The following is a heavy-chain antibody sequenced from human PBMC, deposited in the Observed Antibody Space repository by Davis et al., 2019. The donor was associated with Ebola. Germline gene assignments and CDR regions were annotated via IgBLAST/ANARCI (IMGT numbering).Heavy chain of an antibody. CDR3: ARQGPDWGYSSSWSHMDV. Sequence: GESLKISCKGSGYSFSNYWVGWVRQMPGKGLEWMGIIYPGDSDTRYSPSFQGQVTISADKSISTAYLQWSSLKASDTAMYYCARQGPDWGYSSSWSHMDVWGQGTTVTVSS. J-gene: IGHJ6*02. CDR1: GYSFSNYW. V-gene: IGHV5-51*01. CDR2: IYPGDSDT. D-gene: IGHD6-13*01.